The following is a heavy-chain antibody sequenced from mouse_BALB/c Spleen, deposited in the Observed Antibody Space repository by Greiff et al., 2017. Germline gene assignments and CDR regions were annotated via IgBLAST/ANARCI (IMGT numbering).Heavy chain of an antibody. CDR1: GFTFSSFG. D-gene: IGHD2-1*01. CDR3: ARDGNYFDY. J-gene: IGHJ2*01. CDR2: ISSGSSTI. V-gene: IGHV5-17*02. Sequence: EVQVVESGGGLVQPGGSRKLSCAASGFTFSSFGMHWVRQAPEKGLEWVAYISSGSSTIYYADTVKGRFTISRDNPKNTLFLQMTSLRSEVTAMYYCARDGNYFDYWGQGTTLTVSS.